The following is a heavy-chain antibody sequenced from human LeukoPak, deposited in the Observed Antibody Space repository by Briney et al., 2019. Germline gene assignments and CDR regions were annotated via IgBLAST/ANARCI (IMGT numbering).Heavy chain of an antibody. CDR1: GFTFSDYY. CDR3: ARDPYGSGSYFPYYYYGMDV. D-gene: IGHD3-10*01. V-gene: IGHV3-11*01. J-gene: IGHJ6*02. Sequence: PGGSLRLSCAASGFTFSDYYMSWIRQAPGKGLEWVSYISSSGSTIYYADSVKGRFTISRDNAKNTLYLQMNSLRAEDTAVYYCARDPYGSGSYFPYYYYGMDVWGQGTTVTVSS. CDR2: ISSSGSTI.